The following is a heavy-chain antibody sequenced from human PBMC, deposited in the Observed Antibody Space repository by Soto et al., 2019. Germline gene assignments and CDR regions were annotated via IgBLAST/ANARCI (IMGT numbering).Heavy chain of an antibody. CDR1: GYSISSGYY. D-gene: IGHD3-9*01. V-gene: IGHV4-38-2*01. CDR3: ASGGILTGYYYRQGNWFDP. J-gene: IGHJ5*02. CDR2: IYHSGST. Sequence: SETLSLTCAVSGYSISSGYYWGWIRQPPGKGLEWIGSIYHSGSTYYNPSLKSRVTISVDTSKNQFSLKLSSVTAADTAVYYCASGGILTGYYYRQGNWFDPWGQGTLVTVSA.